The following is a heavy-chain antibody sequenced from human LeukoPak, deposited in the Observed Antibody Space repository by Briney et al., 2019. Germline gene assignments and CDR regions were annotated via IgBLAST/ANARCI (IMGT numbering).Heavy chain of an antibody. CDR1: GGTFSSYA. CDR3: ATYRGDAAFDI. D-gene: IGHD3-10*01. CDR2: IIPIFGTA. V-gene: IGHV1-69*06. Sequence: ASVKVSCKASGGTFSSYAISWVRQAPGQGLEWMGGIIPIFGTANYAQKFQGRVTITADKSTSTAYMELSSLRSEDTAVYYCATYRGDAAFDIWGQGTMVTVSS. J-gene: IGHJ3*02.